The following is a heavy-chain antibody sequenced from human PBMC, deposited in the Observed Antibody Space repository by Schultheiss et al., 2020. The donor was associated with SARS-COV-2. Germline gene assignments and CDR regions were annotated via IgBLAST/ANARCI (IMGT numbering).Heavy chain of an antibody. J-gene: IGHJ4*02. Sequence: SQTLSLTCAVSGYSISSGYYWGWIRQPPGKGLEWIGSIYHSGSTYYNPSLKSRVTISVDTSKNQFSLKLSSVTAADTAVYYCARAWLSGSYEMSYFDYWGQGTLVTVSS. V-gene: IGHV4-38-2*01. D-gene: IGHD1-26*01. CDR1: GYSISSGYY. CDR2: IYHSGST. CDR3: ARAWLSGSYEMSYFDY.